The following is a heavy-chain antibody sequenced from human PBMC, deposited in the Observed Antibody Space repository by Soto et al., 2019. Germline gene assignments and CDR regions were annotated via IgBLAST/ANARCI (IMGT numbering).Heavy chain of an antibody. CDR3: ARVLANYAASTAFDS. V-gene: IGHV3-48*01. J-gene: IGHJ4*02. Sequence: GGSRRLSCAASGFTFSSYSMNWVRQAPGKGLEWVSYISSSSSTIYYADSVKGRFTISRDNAKNTLYLQMNSLRAEDTAVYYCARVLANYAASTAFDSGAQQTPVPISS. CDR1: GFTFSSYS. CDR2: ISSSSSTI. D-gene: IGHD3-16*01.